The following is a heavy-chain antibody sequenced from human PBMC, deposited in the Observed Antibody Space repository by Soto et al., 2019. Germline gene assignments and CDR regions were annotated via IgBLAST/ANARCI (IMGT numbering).Heavy chain of an antibody. D-gene: IGHD4-17*01. CDR2: IFDGGST. CDR1: GGSISGGVYY. V-gene: IGHV4-30-4*01. CDR3: AREIIPLTTDWYFDL. Sequence: QVQLQESGPGLVKPSQTLSLTCTVSGGSISGGVYYWSWIRQPPGKGLEWIGYIFDGGSTYYNPSLKSRVTISVDTSKNQFSLRLSYVTAADTAVYYCAREIIPLTTDWYFDLWGRGTLVTVSS. J-gene: IGHJ2*01.